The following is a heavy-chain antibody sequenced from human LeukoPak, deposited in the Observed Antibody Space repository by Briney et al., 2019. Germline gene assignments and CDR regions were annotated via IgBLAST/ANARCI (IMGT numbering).Heavy chain of an antibody. V-gene: IGHV1-2*02. CDR3: ARDGQPSGYSSGWYWSNYYYYMDV. CDR1: GYTFTGYY. Sequence: PLASVTVSCKASGYTFTGYYMHWVRQAPGQGLEWMGWINPNSGGTNYAQKFQGRVTMTRDTSISTAYMELSRLRSDDTAVYYCARDGQPSGYSSGWYWSNYYYYMDVWGKGTTVTVSS. CDR2: INPNSGGT. D-gene: IGHD6-19*01. J-gene: IGHJ6*03.